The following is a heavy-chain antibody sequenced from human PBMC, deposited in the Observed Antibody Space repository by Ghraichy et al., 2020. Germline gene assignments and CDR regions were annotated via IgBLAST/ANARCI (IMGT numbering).Heavy chain of an antibody. Sequence: LSLTCAASGFDFTTHAMHWVRQAPGKGLEWVAMIWSDGSHKHYPDSVKVRFTIHRDNSKDTVYLEINSLRAVDSAMYYCTRDAPGSGWSFDCCGQGSLVTVSS. J-gene: IGHJ4*02. CDR1: GFDFTTHA. CDR2: IWSDGSHK. V-gene: IGHV3-33*01. CDR3: TRDAPGSGWSFDC. D-gene: IGHD6-19*01.